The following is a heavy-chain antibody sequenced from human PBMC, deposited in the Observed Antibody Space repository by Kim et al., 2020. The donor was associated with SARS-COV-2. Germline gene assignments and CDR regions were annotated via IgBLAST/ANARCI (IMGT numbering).Heavy chain of an antibody. CDR1: GGSFSGYY. V-gene: IGHV4-34*01. Sequence: SETLSLTCAVYGGSFSGYYWSWIRQPPGKGLEWIGEINHSGSTNYNPSLKSRVTISVDTSKNQFSLKLSSVTAADTAVYYCARDTTVTPGGYYYYMDVWGKGTTVTVSS. J-gene: IGHJ6*03. D-gene: IGHD4-17*01. CDR2: INHSGST. CDR3: ARDTTVTPGGYYYYMDV.